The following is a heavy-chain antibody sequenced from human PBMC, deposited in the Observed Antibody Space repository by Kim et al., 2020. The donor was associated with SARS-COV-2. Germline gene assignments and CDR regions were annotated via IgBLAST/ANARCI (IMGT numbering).Heavy chain of an antibody. CDR1: GFTFSNYG. J-gene: IGHJ3*02. D-gene: IGHD3-22*01. Sequence: GGSLRLSCAASGFTFSNYGMHWVRQAPGKGLEWVAIIGYDGSNKFYADSVKGRFTISRDNSKNTLYLQMNSLRAEDTAVYYCARSSYDSSGYYYALDIWGQGTMVTVSS. CDR3: ARSSYDSSGYYYALDI. V-gene: IGHV3-33*01. CDR2: IGYDGSNK.